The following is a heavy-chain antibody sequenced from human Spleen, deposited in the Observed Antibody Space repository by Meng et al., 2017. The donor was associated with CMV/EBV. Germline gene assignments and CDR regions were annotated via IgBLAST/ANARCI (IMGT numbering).Heavy chain of an antibody. V-gene: IGHV3-30*04. CDR2: TSYDGSNE. D-gene: IGHD2-2*01. J-gene: IGHJ5*02. Sequence: GESLKISCVASGFTFSNYAIHWVRQAPGKGLEWVAATSYDGSNEYYADSVKGRFTISRDNSKNTLYLQMNSLRAEDTANYYCARDQWGLGFCSNNNCRSNWFDPWGQGTLVTVSS. CDR1: GFTFSNYA. CDR3: ARDQWGLGFCSNNNCRSNWFDP.